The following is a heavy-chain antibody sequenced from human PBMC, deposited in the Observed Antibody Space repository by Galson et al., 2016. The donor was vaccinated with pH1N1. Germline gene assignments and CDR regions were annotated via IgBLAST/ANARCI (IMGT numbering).Heavy chain of an antibody. CDR1: GYTFTIYA. CDR2: INVYNGNT. CDR3: ARDFRPLSGIDAFDI. Sequence: QSGAEVKKPGASVKVSCKASGYTFTIYAISWVRQAPGQGLEWMGWINVYNGNTNYAQKFQGRVTMTTDTSTTTAYMELRSLRSDDTAVYYCARDFRPLSGIDAFDIWGQGTMVTVSS. J-gene: IGHJ3*02. D-gene: IGHD3-3*01. V-gene: IGHV1-18*01.